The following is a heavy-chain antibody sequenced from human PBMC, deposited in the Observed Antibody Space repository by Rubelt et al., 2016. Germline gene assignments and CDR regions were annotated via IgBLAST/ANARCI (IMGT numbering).Heavy chain of an antibody. V-gene: IGHV1-18*01. J-gene: IGHJ4*02. CDR2: ISTYNGDT. CDR1: GYSFKRYA. D-gene: IGHD3-22*01. CDR3: ARDPSNTSGFHAYFDY. Sequence: QVQLVQSGVEVKEPGASIKVSCKTSGYSFKRYAISWVRQAPGQGLEWMGWISTYNGDTRYAQNFQGRVTITADKSTSTAYMELSSLRSEDTAVYSCARDPSNTSGFHAYFDYWGQGTLVTVSS.